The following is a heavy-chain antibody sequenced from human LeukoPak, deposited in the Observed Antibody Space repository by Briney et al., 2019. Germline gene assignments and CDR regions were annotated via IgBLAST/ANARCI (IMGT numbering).Heavy chain of an antibody. CDR2: IKQDGSEK. V-gene: IGHV3-7*01. D-gene: IGHD4-23*01. J-gene: IGHJ4*02. CDR3: ARDPRLTTTVVTPDNVY. Sequence: PGGSLGLSCAASGFTFSSYWMSWVRQAPGKGLEWVANIKQDGSEKYYVDSVKGRFTISRDNAKNSLYLQMNSLRAEDTAVYYCARDPRLTTTVVTPDNVYWGQGTLVTVSS. CDR1: GFTFSSYW.